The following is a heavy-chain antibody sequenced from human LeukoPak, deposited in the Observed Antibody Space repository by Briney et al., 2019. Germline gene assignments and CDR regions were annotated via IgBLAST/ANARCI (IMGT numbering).Heavy chain of an antibody. D-gene: IGHD3-10*01. CDR3: ARGLMVRRTYYYYYYGMDV. CDR1: GFTFSSYW. Sequence: GGSLRLSCAASGFTFSSYWMSWVRQAPGKGLEWVANIKQDGSEKYYVDSVKGRFTISRDNAKNSLYLQMNSLRAEDTAVYYCARGLMVRRTYYYYYYGMDVWGQGTTVTVSS. J-gene: IGHJ6*02. V-gene: IGHV3-7*01. CDR2: IKQDGSEK.